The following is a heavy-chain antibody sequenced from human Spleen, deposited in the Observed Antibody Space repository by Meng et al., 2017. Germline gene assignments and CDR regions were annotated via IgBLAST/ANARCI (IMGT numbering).Heavy chain of an antibody. CDR1: GYAFPTHW. V-gene: IGHV7-4-1*02. J-gene: IGHJ4*02. CDR3: TRDGYSDCSRTSCFDY. CDR2: IDTKTGSP. D-gene: IGHD2-2*01. Sequence: MTPWAFVKLSCQPSGYAFPTHWIQWVRPAPGQVLEWMGWIDTKTGSPRYAQGFKGRLVFSSDTSVSTAYLEISGLKADDTAVYYCTRDGYSDCSRTSCFDYWGQGTLVTVSS.